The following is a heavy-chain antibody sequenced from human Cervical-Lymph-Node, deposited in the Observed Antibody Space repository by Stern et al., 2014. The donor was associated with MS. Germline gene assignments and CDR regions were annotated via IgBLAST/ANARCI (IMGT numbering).Heavy chain of an antibody. D-gene: IGHD2-15*01. CDR2: IISVFNTP. J-gene: IGHJ6*02. V-gene: IGHV1-69*01. CDR3: ARRDRLYYFGMDV. CDR1: GAIFSGHA. Sequence: QLVQSGAEVTKPGSSVKVSCKAPGAIFSGHAVSWVRQAPGQGLEWMGGIISVFNTPTYAQKFQGRVTITADESTSTVYMELSSLRSEDTAVYYCARRDRLYYFGMDVWGQGTTVTVSS.